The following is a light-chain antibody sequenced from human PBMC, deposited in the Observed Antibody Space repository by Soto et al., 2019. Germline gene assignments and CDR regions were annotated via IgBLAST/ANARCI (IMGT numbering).Light chain of an antibody. V-gene: IGKV1-5*03. Sequence: DIQMTQSPPTLSASVGDRVTITCRASQSISSWLAWYQQKPGRAPKLLIYKASSLETGVPSRFSGSGSGTEFTLIISSLQPDVFASYYCQQYGSSSPWTFGQGTKVEIK. CDR2: KAS. CDR3: QQYGSSSPWT. J-gene: IGKJ1*01. CDR1: QSISSW.